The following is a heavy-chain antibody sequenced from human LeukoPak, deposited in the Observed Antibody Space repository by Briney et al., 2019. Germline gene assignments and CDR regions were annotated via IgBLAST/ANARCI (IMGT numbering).Heavy chain of an antibody. V-gene: IGHV1-18*01. D-gene: IGHD3-22*01. CDR3: AVEDYYDSSGSHY. CDR1: GYTVNNYG. CDR2: ISANNGIT. J-gene: IGHJ4*02. Sequence: ASVKVSCKASGYTVNNYGISWVRRAPGQGLEWMGRISANNGITNYKEKFQGRVTMTTDTSTRTVYMEVRSLRSDDTAVYYCAVEDYYDSSGSHYWGQGTLVTVSS.